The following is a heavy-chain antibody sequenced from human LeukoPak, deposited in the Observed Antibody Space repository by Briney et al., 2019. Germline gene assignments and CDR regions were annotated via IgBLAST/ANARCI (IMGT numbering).Heavy chain of an antibody. Sequence: GGSLRLSCAASGFAFSDYYMSWIRQAPGKGLEWLSYISSTSSFTNYADSVKGRFTISRDNAKNSLYLQVNSLRAEDTAVYYCARGTAAGRREFNFDYWGQGTLVTVSS. CDR2: ISSTSSFT. CDR3: ARGTAAGRREFNFDY. V-gene: IGHV3-11*05. J-gene: IGHJ4*02. CDR1: GFAFSDYY. D-gene: IGHD6-13*01.